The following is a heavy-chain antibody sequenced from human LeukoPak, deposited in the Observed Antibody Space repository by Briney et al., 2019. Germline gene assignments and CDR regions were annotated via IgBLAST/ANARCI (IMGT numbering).Heavy chain of an antibody. CDR2: SSGSGGST. CDR3: AKDGGIQLWLPYYFDY. V-gene: IGHV3-23*01. Sequence: GGSLRLSCAASWFTFSSYAMSWVRQAPGKGLEWVSASSGSGGSTYYADSAKGRFTISRDNSKNTLYLQMNSLRAEDTAVYYCAKDGGIQLWLPYYFDYWGHGTLVTVSS. J-gene: IGHJ4*01. CDR1: WFTFSSYA. D-gene: IGHD5-18*01.